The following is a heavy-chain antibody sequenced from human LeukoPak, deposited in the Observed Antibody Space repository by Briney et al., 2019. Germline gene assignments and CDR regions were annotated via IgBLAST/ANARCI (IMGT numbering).Heavy chain of an antibody. Sequence: GGSLRLSCAASGFTFSSYAMSWVRQAPGKGLEWVSVIGGSGGSTNYADSVKGRFTISRDNSKNTLSLQMSSLRAEDTAVNYCAARYGSSSFYWGRGTLVTVSS. D-gene: IGHD3-10*01. CDR1: GFTFSSYA. CDR3: AARYGSSSFY. CDR2: IGGSGGST. J-gene: IGHJ4*02. V-gene: IGHV3-23*01.